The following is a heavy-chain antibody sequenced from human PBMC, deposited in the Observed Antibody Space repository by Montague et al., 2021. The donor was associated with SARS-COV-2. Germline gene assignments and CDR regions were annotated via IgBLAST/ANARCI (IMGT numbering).Heavy chain of an antibody. V-gene: IGHV4-31*03. Sequence: TLSLTCTVTGAFIRSGGYYWTWIRQHPGKDLEWIANIYYSGSTYYNPSLKSRFTISVDTSKNQFSLKLTSITAADTAVYYCARVVGNNWFEPWGQGTLVTVSS. CDR1: GAFIRSGGYY. J-gene: IGHJ5*02. CDR3: ARVVGNNWFEP. D-gene: IGHD2-15*01. CDR2: IYYSGST.